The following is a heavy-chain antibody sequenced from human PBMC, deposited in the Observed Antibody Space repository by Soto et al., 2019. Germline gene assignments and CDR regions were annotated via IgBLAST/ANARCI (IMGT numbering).Heavy chain of an antibody. J-gene: IGHJ3*02. CDR3: ARRYGSAFDI. D-gene: IGHD1-26*01. CDR2: IYYSGST. V-gene: IGHV4-59*08. Sequence: PSETLSLTYTVSGGSISNYYWSWIRQPPGKGLEWIGYIYYSGSTNYNPSLKSRVTISVDTSKNQFSLKLSSVTAADTAVYYCARRYGSAFDIWGQGTMVTVSS. CDR1: GGSISNYY.